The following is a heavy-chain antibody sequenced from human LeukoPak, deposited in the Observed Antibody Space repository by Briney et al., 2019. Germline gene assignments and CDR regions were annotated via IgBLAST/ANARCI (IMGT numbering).Heavy chain of an antibody. CDR2: IIPIFGTA. CDR3: ARGGYNWNSYYFDY. D-gene: IGHD1-7*01. J-gene: IGHJ4*02. CDR1: GGTFSSYA. V-gene: IGHV1-69*05. Sequence: SVKVSCKASGGTFSSYAISWVRQAPGQGLEWMGGIIPIFGTANYAQKFQGRVTITTDEYTSTAYMELSSLRSEDTAVYYCARGGYNWNSYYFDYWGQGTLVTVSS.